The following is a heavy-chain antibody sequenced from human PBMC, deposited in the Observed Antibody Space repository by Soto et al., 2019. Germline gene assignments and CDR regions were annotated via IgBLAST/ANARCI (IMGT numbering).Heavy chain of an antibody. CDR1: GGPFSSYA. CDR2: IIPIFGTA. Sequence: AAGKVSCKASGGPFSSYAISWVRQAPGQGLEWMGGIIPIFGTANYAQKFQGRVTITADKSTSTAYMELSSLRSEDTAVYYCARDNTDSDTAMVFDYWGQGTLVTVSS. D-gene: IGHD5-18*01. V-gene: IGHV1-69*06. CDR3: ARDNTDSDTAMVFDY. J-gene: IGHJ4*02.